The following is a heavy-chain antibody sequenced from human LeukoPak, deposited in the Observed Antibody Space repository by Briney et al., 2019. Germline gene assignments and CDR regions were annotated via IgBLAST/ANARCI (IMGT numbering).Heavy chain of an antibody. CDR3: ALILSIAAAGGNWLDP. D-gene: IGHD6-13*01. Sequence: SGPTLVKPTQTLTLTCTFSGFSLSTSGVGVGWIRQPPGKALEWLALIYWDDYKRYSPSLKSRLTITKDTSKNQVVLTMTNMDPVDTATYYCALILSIAAAGGNWLDPWGQGTLVTVSS. CDR1: GFSLSTSGVG. CDR2: IYWDDYK. V-gene: IGHV2-5*02. J-gene: IGHJ5*02.